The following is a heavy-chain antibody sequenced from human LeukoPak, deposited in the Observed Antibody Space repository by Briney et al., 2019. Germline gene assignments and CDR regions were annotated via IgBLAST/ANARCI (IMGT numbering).Heavy chain of an antibody. Sequence: GASVKVSCKASGYTFTGYYTHWVRQAPGQGLEWMGWINPNSGGTNYAQKFQGRVTMTRDTSISTAYMELSRLRSDDTAVYYCARDPDIVVVVAANSDYWGQGTLVTVSS. CDR2: INPNSGGT. D-gene: IGHD2-15*01. CDR3: ARDPDIVVVVAANSDY. CDR1: GYTFTGYY. V-gene: IGHV1-2*02. J-gene: IGHJ4*02.